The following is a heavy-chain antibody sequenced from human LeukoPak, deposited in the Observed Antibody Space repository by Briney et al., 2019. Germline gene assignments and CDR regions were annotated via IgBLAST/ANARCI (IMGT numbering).Heavy chain of an antibody. CDR1: GFTFSNYG. CDR2: ISLDGSSK. Sequence: PGRSLRLSCAASGFTFSNYGMQWVRQAPGKGLEWVALISLDGSSKYYAGSVKGRFTVSRDNSKNTVDLQMNSLRVDDTAVYYCVRDRPSGSGMDYWGQGTLVTVSS. J-gene: IGHJ4*02. V-gene: IGHV3-30*03. CDR3: VRDRPSGSGMDY. D-gene: IGHD6-19*01.